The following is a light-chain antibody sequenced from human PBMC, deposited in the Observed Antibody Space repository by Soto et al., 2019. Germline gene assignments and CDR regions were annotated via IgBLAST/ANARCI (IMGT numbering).Light chain of an antibody. V-gene: IGLV1-40*01. CDR2: DNT. CDR1: SSDIGAGYR. J-gene: IGLJ2*01. Sequence: QSVLTQPPSVSGAPGERVTISCTGSSSDIGAGYRVRWYQQVPGTAPKLLIYDNTNRPSGVSVRFSGSKSGTSASLAISGLQSEDEADYYCAVWDDNLNSVVFGGGTKVTVL. CDR3: AVWDDNLNSVV.